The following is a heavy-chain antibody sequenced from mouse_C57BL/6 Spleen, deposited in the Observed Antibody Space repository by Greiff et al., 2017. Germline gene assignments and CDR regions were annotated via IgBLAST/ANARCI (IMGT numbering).Heavy chain of an antibody. Sequence: EVQVVESEGGLVQPGRSMKLSCTASGFTFSDYYMAWVRQVPEKGLEWVANINYDGSSTYYLDSLTSRFIISRDNAKNILYLQMSSLKSEDTATYYCARVNYGSSYGYFDYWGQGTTLTVSS. CDR2: INYDGSST. V-gene: IGHV5-16*01. CDR1: GFTFSDYY. D-gene: IGHD1-1*01. CDR3: ARVNYGSSYGYFDY. J-gene: IGHJ2*01.